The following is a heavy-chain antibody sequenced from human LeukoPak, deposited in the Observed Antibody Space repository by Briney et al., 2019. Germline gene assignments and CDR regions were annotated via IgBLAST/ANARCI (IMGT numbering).Heavy chain of an antibody. V-gene: IGHV5-51*01. J-gene: IGHJ4*02. Sequence: GESLKISCKGSGYSFPNYWIVWARQMPGKGLEWMGIIYSGDSDTRYSPPFQGQVTISADKSISTAYLQWSSLKASDTAMYYCARTASSTYYFDYWGQGTLVTVSS. D-gene: IGHD2-2*01. CDR1: GYSFPNYW. CDR2: IYSGDSDT. CDR3: ARTASSTYYFDY.